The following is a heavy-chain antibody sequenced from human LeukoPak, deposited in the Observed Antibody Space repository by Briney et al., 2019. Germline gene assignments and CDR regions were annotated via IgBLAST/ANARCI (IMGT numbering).Heavy chain of an antibody. J-gene: IGHJ6*03. CDR1: GGSISQYY. Sequence: SETLSLTCSVSGGSISQYYWGWIRQPPGKRLEWMGQIYSSGSTDYNPSLKSRVSISMDSSENQFSLKLSSPTAADTAVYYCARIIMGSFSSLGYMDVWGKGTTVTVSS. D-gene: IGHD3-10*01. V-gene: IGHV4-59*01. CDR2: IYSSGST. CDR3: ARIIMGSFSSLGYMDV.